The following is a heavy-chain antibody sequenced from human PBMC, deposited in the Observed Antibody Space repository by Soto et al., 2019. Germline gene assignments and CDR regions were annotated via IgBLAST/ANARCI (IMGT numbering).Heavy chain of an antibody. CDR1: GFNFGNFG. D-gene: IGHD5-12*01. CDR3: AGGLRGVHDY. J-gene: IGHJ4*02. V-gene: IGHV3-30*12. CDR2: ISNDENII. Sequence: QVQLVESGGGLVQPGGSLRLSCVTSGFNFGNFGMHWVRQAPGKGLEWVTVISNDENIIDDSVGGRFAVARDKAKKTMNLQLNSLNDEDTAMYYCAGGLRGVHDYWGQGTLVTVSS.